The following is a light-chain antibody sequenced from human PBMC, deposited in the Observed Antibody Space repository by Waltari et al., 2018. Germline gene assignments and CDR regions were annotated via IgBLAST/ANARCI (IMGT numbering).Light chain of an antibody. CDR3: QQHNSLPLT. V-gene: IGKV1-33*01. Sequence: TWQASPSSGTFLSWYQQKPGKAPKLVIYDASNLETGVPSRFSGSGFGTDFTFTISSLQPEDIGTYYCQQHNSLPLTFGGGTKVEIK. CDR2: DAS. J-gene: IGKJ4*01. CDR1: PSSGTF.